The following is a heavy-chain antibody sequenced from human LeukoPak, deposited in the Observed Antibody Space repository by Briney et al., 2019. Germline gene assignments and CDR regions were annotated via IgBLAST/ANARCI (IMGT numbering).Heavy chain of an antibody. J-gene: IGHJ4*02. V-gene: IGHV2-5*02. CDR1: GFSLSTSGVG. D-gene: IGHD6-19*01. Sequence: SGPTLVKPTQTFTLTCTFSGFSLSTSGVGVGWVRQPPGKALEWLALIYWDDDKRYSPSLKSRLTITKDTSKNQVVLTMTNMDPVDTATYYCAHSRGLAVAGYFDYWGQGTLVTVSS. CDR2: IYWDDDK. CDR3: AHSRGLAVAGYFDY.